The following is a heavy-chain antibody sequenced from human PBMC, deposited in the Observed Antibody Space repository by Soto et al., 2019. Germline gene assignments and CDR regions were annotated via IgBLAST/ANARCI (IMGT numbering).Heavy chain of an antibody. CDR1: GGTFSSYA. J-gene: IGHJ5*02. CDR2: IIPIFGTA. CDR3: ARGEQYYHPSWFDP. V-gene: IGHV1-69*01. D-gene: IGHD2-2*01. Sequence: QVQLVQSGAEVKKPGSAVKVSCKASGGTFSSYAISWVRQAPGQGLEWMGGIIPIFGTANYAQKFQGRVTITADESTSTAYMELSSLRSEDTAVYYCARGEQYYHPSWFDPWGQGTLVTGSS.